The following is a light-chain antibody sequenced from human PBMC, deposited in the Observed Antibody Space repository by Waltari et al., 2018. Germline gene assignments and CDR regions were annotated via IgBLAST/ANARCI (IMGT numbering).Light chain of an antibody. CDR3: LRHNTYPPA. V-gene: IGKV1-17*03. CDR1: QGISNN. Sequence: DIQMTQSPSAMSASVGDRVTITCRASQGISNNLAWFQQNPGKVPKRLIYAASTLQSGVPSRFSGSGSGTEFTLTISSLQPDDFATYYCLRHNTYPPAFGQGTKVEIK. CDR2: AAS. J-gene: IGKJ1*01.